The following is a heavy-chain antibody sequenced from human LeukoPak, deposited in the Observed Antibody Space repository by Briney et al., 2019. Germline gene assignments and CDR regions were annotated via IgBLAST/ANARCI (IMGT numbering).Heavy chain of an antibody. V-gene: IGHV4-59*01. CDR3: ARRAAFYGVDV. J-gene: IGHJ6*02. CDR1: GGSISTYY. Sequence: PSETLSHTCTVSGGSISTYYWNWIRQPPGKGLEWIGYINYSGSTNSNPSLKSRVTISVDTSKNQFSLNLSSVTAADTAVYYCARRAAFYGVDVWGQGTTVTVSS. CDR2: INYSGST.